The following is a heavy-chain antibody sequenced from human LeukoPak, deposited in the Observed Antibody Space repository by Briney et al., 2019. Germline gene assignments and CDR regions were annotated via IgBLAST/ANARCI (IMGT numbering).Heavy chain of an antibody. CDR1: GGSFSGYY. J-gene: IGHJ4*02. V-gene: IGHV4-34*01. D-gene: IGHD3-3*01. CDR2: INHSGST. Sequence: PSETLSLTCAVYGGSFSGYYWSWIRQPPGKGLEWIGEINHSGSTNYNPSLTSRVTISVDTSKNQFSLKLSSVTAADTAVYYCARSVLEWLSPPYYFDYWGQGTLVTVSS. CDR3: ARSVLEWLSPPYYFDY.